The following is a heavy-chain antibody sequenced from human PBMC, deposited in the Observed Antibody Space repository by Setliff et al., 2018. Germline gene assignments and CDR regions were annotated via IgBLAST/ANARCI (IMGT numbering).Heavy chain of an antibody. CDR1: GDTFSRYA. Sequence: GASVKVSCKASGDTFSRYAFNWVRQAPGQGLEWMGAIIPVFGKPYYAQTMQGRLTITADGSSRTTSMELRSLISEDTAIYFCSRGRSGLLVGASSPFDQWGQGTLVTVSS. CDR2: IIPVFGKP. V-gene: IGHV1-69*13. J-gene: IGHJ4*02. CDR3: SRGRSGLLVGASSPFDQ. D-gene: IGHD1-26*01.